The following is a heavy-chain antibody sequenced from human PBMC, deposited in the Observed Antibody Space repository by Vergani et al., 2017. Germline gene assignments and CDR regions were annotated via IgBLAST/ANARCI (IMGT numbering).Heavy chain of an antibody. CDR2: INPSGGRK. Sequence: QVQLVQSGAEVKKPGASVKVSCKASGYTFTSYYMHWVRQAPGQGLEWMGIINPSGGRKSYTQKFQGRVTMTGDTSTSTVYMELSSLRSEDTAVYYCARDFGYYDSLTGYYVPAPSDYWGQGTLVTVSS. CDR3: ARDFGYYDSLTGYYVPAPSDY. V-gene: IGHV1-46*01. CDR1: GYTFTSYY. J-gene: IGHJ4*02. D-gene: IGHD3-9*01.